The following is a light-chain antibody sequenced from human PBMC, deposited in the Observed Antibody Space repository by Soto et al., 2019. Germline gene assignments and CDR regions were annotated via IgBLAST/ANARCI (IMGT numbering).Light chain of an antibody. CDR3: LSYAGSNLCV. V-gene: IGLV2-8*01. CDR2: EVT. CDR1: SNDVGGYNS. J-gene: IGLJ1*01. Sequence: QSALTQPPSASGSPGQSVTISCTGTSNDVGGYNSVSWYQQHPGKAPKLVIYEVTKRPSGVPDRFSGSKSGNTASLTVSGLQDEDEADYYCLSYAGSNLCVFGTGTKLTVL.